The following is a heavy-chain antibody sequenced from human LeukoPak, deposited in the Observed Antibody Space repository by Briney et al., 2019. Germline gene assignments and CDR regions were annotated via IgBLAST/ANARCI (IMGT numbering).Heavy chain of an antibody. CDR2: IIPIFGTA. Sequence: GSSVKVSCKASGGTFSSYAIRWVRQAPGQGLEWMGRIIPIFGTANYAQKFQGRVTITTDESTSTAYMELSSLRSEDTAVYYCARALRYYGSYYFDYWGQGTLVTVSS. J-gene: IGHJ4*02. CDR1: GGTFSSYA. D-gene: IGHD3-10*01. CDR3: ARALRYYGSYYFDY. V-gene: IGHV1-69*05.